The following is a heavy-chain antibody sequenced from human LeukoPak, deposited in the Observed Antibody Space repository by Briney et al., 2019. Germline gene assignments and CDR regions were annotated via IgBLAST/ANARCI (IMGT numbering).Heavy chain of an antibody. CDR2: IYYSGST. J-gene: IGHJ4*02. CDR1: GGSVSSGSYY. V-gene: IGHV4-61*01. Sequence: SETLSLTCTVSGGSVSSGSYYWSWIRQPPGKGLEWIGYIYYSGSTNYNPSLKSRVTISVDTSKNQFSLKLSSVTAADTAVYYCARGRFGELYGWGQGTLVTVSS. D-gene: IGHD3-10*01. CDR3: ARGRFGELYG.